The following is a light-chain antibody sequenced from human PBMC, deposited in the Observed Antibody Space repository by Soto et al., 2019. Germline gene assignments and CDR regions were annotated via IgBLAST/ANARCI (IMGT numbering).Light chain of an antibody. V-gene: IGKV3-20*01. J-gene: IGKJ2*01. CDR1: QSIRSNL. CDR2: GAS. CDR3: QQYNSWPQT. Sequence: EIVLTQSPGTLSLSPGQRATLSCRASQSIRSNLLAWYQQKPGQAPRLLIYGASSRATGIPDRFSGGGSGTDFSLTSSSLQSGDFAVYYCQQYNSWPQTFGQGTKLEIK.